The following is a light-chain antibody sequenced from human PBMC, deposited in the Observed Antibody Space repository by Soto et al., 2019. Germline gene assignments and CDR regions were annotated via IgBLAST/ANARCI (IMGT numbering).Light chain of an antibody. Sequence: QSALTQPPSASGSPGQSVTISCTGTSSDVGDYNSVSWYQQHPGKAPKLMISEVSKRPSGVPDRFSGSKSGNTASLTDSGLQAEDEADYYCSSYAGSNNFVVFGGGTKVTVL. CDR1: SSDVGDYNS. CDR3: SSYAGSNNFVV. CDR2: EVS. J-gene: IGLJ2*01. V-gene: IGLV2-8*01.